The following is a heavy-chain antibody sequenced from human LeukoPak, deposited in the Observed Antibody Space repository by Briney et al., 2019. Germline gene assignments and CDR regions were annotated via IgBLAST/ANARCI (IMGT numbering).Heavy chain of an antibody. CDR3: ARTGYCSSTSCSYYYYYYMDV. V-gene: IGHV3-30*02. J-gene: IGHJ6*03. Sequence: PGGSLRLSCAASGFTFSSYGMHWVRQAPGKGLEWVAFIRYDGSNKYYADSVKGRFTISRDNSKNTLYLQMNSLRAEDTALYHCARTGYCSSTSCSYYYYYYMDVWGKGTTVTVSS. D-gene: IGHD2-2*01. CDR2: IRYDGSNK. CDR1: GFTFSSYG.